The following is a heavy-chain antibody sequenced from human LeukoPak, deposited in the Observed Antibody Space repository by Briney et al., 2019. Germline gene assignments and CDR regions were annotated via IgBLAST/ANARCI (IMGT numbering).Heavy chain of an antibody. CDR1: GFTFSSYA. CDR3: AKDGPYCGGITCYFRYFDL. Sequence: PGGSLRLSCAASGFTFSSYAMEWVRQAPGKGLEWVSSITGSSDSIYYADSVKGRFTISRDNAKNSVYLQMNSLRAEDTAVYYCAKDGPYCGGITCYFRYFDLWGRGTLVTVSS. CDR2: ITGSSDSI. V-gene: IGHV3-21*01. J-gene: IGHJ2*01. D-gene: IGHD2-21*01.